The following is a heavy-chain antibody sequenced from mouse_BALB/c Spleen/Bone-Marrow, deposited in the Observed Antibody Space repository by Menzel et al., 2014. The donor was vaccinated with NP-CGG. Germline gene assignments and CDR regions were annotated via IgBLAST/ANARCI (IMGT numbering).Heavy chain of an antibody. Sequence: QVQLQQSGAELVKPGASVKLSCKASGYTFTSYYMYWVKQRPGQGLEWIGEINPSNGGTNFNEKFKSKATLTVDKSSGTAYMQLSSLTSEDSAVYYCTRWYYGNYFDYWGQGTTLTVSS. CDR2: INPSNGGT. D-gene: IGHD2-1*01. V-gene: IGHV1S81*02. CDR1: GYTFTSYY. CDR3: TRWYYGNYFDY. J-gene: IGHJ2*01.